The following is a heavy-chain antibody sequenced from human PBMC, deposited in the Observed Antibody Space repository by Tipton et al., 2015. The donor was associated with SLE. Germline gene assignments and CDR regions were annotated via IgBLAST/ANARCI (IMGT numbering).Heavy chain of an antibody. CDR2: LYAGGST. Sequence: TLSLTCSVSGVSISTSRYYWGWIRQSPGQGLEWVGSLYAGGSTHFHPSLKSRAPISADASKNHFSLKLTSVTAADTAVYYCARVGAASGARYFDPWGQGMLVTVSS. CDR3: ARVGAASGARYFDP. CDR1: GVSISTSRYY. J-gene: IGHJ5*02. D-gene: IGHD3-16*01. V-gene: IGHV4-39*02.